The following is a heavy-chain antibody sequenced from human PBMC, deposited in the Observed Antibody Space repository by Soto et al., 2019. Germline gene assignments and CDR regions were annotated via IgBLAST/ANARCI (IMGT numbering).Heavy chain of an antibody. CDR3: AKDGGVGITMIVVVIAVFEY. Sequence: GGSLRLSCASSVFTFSSYAMSWVRHSPGKWLEWVSAISGSGGSAYYADSVKGRFTISRDNSKNTLYLQMNSLRAEDTAVYYCAKDGGVGITMIVVVIAVFEYWPPGTLVTVSS. CDR1: VFTFSSYA. J-gene: IGHJ4*02. CDR2: ISGSGGSA. V-gene: IGHV3-23*01. D-gene: IGHD3-22*01.